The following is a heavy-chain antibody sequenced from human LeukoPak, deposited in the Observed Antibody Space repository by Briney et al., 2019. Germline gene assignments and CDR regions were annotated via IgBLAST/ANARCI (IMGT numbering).Heavy chain of an antibody. J-gene: IGHJ4*02. CDR2: IYSGGGT. Sequence: PGKSLRLSCEASGFTVRNNYMTWVRQAPGKGLEWVSVIYSGGGTYYADSVKDRFTISRDNSKNTLFLQMNSLRVEDSAVYYCTRVFAYSYGDFDNWGQGTLVAVSS. D-gene: IGHD5-18*01. V-gene: IGHV3-66*01. CDR3: TRVFAYSYGDFDN. CDR1: GFTVRNNY.